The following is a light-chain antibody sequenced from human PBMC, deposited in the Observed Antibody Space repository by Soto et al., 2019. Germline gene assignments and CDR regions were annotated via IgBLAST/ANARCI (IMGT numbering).Light chain of an antibody. CDR1: QDISNY. V-gene: IGKV1-33*01. CDR3: QQYGNPPRLT. CDR2: DAS. J-gene: IGKJ4*01. Sequence: DIQMTQSPSSLSASVGDRVTITCQASQDISNYLNWYQQKPGKAPKLLIYDASNLETGVPSRFSGSGSGTDLCFTISSLQPEYIATYSSQQYGNPPRLTFGGGTKVAIK.